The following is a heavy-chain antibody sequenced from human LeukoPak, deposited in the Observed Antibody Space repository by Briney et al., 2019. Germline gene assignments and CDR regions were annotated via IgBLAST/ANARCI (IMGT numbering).Heavy chain of an antibody. Sequence: ASVKVSCKSSGGTFSSYAIRWLRQTPGQGGEWMGRIVPILGIANYAQKFQGRVTITADKSTSTAYMELSSLRSEDTAVYYCARAYLATMNFDYWGQGTLVTVSS. V-gene: IGHV1-69*04. CDR1: GGTFSSYA. D-gene: IGHD5-24*01. CDR3: ARAYLATMNFDY. CDR2: IVPILGIA. J-gene: IGHJ4*02.